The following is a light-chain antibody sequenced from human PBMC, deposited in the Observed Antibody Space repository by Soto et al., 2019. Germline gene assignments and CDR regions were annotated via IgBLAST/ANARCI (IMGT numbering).Light chain of an antibody. CDR1: QSVHSY. J-gene: IGKJ5*01. V-gene: IGKV3-15*01. Sequence: EIVMTQSPATLSVSPGERVTLSCRASQSVHSYLGWYQQKPGLAPRLLIYGASTRATGIPARFSGSGSGTEFTLTVSSLQSEDFEVYYCQQYHSWPPTFGQGTRLEIK. CDR3: QQYHSWPPT. CDR2: GAS.